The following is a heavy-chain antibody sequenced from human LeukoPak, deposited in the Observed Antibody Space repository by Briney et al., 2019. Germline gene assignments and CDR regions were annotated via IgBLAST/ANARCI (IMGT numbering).Heavy chain of an antibody. Sequence: PGGSLRLSCAASGFTFSSYSMNWVRQAPGKGLEWVSSISSSSSYIYYADSVKGRFTISRDNAKSSLYLQMNSLRAEDTAVYYCARDIGVVPAAISDYWGQGTLVAVSS. V-gene: IGHV3-21*01. CDR2: ISSSSSYI. J-gene: IGHJ4*02. D-gene: IGHD2-2*02. CDR1: GFTFSSYS. CDR3: ARDIGVVPAAISDY.